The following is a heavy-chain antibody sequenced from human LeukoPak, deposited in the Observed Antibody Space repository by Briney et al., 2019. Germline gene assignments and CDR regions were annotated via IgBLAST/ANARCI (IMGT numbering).Heavy chain of an antibody. Sequence: PGGSLRLSCAASGFTLSSYAMSWVRQAPGKGLEWVAVISYDGSNKYYADSVKGRFTISRDNSKNTLYLQMNSLRAEGTAVYYCAKEIAVAGTRWFDPWGQGTLVTVSS. V-gene: IGHV3-30*18. CDR3: AKEIAVAGTRWFDP. CDR1: GFTLSSYA. CDR2: ISYDGSNK. J-gene: IGHJ5*02. D-gene: IGHD6-19*01.